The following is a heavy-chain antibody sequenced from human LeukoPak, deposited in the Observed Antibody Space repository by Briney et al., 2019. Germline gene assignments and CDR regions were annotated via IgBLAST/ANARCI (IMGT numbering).Heavy chain of an antibody. CDR2: IKEDGTEK. V-gene: IGHV3-7*01. D-gene: IGHD3-22*01. Sequence: PGGSLRLSCAVSGFTFSSYRMSWVRQAPGKGLEWVANIKEDGTEKYYQDSVKGRFTISRDNAKNSLYLQMNSLRAEDTAVYYCAREVVLSTSAWFEYWGQGTLVTVSS. CDR1: GFTFSSYR. CDR3: AREVVLSTSAWFEY. J-gene: IGHJ4*02.